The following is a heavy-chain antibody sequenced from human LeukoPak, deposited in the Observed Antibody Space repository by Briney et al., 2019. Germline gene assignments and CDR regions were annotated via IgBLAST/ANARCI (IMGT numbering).Heavy chain of an antibody. CDR3: ANAEGGYDDHFDY. V-gene: IGHV3-30*04. CDR1: GFTFSSYA. CDR2: ISYDGSNK. Sequence: GGSLRLSCAASGFTFSSYAMHWVRQAPGKGLEWVAVISYDGSNKYYADSVKGRFTISRDNSKNTLYLQMNSLRAEDTAVYYCANAEGGYDDHFDYWDQGTLVTVSS. D-gene: IGHD5-12*01. J-gene: IGHJ4*02.